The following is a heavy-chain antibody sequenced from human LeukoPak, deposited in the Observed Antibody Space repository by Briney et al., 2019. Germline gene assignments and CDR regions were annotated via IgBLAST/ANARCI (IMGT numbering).Heavy chain of an antibody. CDR3: ARDLPVVALVMDY. Sequence: GASVKVSCKASGYKFTNFGISWVRQAPGQGLEWMGWVSGYLKDANSAQKFYVKNTKYTERFHDRVTMTADTSTSTAYMELSSLKFDDTAVYFCARDLPVVALVMDYWGQGTLITVSS. D-gene: IGHD2-15*01. CDR2: VSGYLKDANSAQKFYVKNT. J-gene: IGHJ4*02. CDR1: GYKFTNFG. V-gene: IGHV1-18*01.